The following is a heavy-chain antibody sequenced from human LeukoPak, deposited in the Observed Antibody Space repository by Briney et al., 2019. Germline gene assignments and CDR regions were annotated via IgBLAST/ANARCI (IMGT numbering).Heavy chain of an antibody. CDR2: IRYDGSNT. V-gene: IGHV3-30*02. J-gene: IGHJ4*02. CDR1: AFTFSSYD. CDR3: AKDRYPFVVAVGTSYFDY. Sequence: GGSLRLSCAASAFTFSSYDMHWVRQAPGVGLEWVAFIRYDGSNTYYADSVKGRFTISRDNSKNTLYLQLNSLRAEDSAVYYCAKDRYPFVVAVGTSYFDYWGQGTLVTVSS. D-gene: IGHD2-15*01.